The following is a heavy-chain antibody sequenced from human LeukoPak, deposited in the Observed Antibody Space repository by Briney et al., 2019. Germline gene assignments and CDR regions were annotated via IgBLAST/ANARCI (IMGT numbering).Heavy chain of an antibody. CDR3: ARGYCSSTSCYPDY. J-gene: IGHJ4*02. CDR2: IYYSGST. Sequence: PSETLSLTCTVSGGSISSYYWSWIRQPPGKGLEWIGYIYYSGSTNYNPSLKSRVTISVDTSKNQFSLKLSSVTAADTAVYYCARGYCSSTSCYPDYWGQGTVVTVSS. CDR1: GGSISSYY. D-gene: IGHD2-2*01. V-gene: IGHV4-59*01.